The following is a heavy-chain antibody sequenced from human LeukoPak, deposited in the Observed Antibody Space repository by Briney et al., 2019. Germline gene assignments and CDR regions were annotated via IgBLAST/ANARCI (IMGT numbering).Heavy chain of an antibody. V-gene: IGHV1-2*04. CDR1: GYTFTGYY. D-gene: IGHD3-22*01. J-gene: IGHJ4*02. Sequence: ASVKVSCKASGYTFTGYYVHWVRQAPGQGLEWMGWINPNSGGTNYAQKFQGWVTMTRDTSISTAYMELSRLRSDDTAVYYCARWVQGWSSGYYSPFDYWGQGTLVTVSS. CDR2: INPNSGGT. CDR3: ARWVQGWSSGYYSPFDY.